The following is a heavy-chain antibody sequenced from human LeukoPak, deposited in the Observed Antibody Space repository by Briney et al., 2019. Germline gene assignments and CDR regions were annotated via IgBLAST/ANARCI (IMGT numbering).Heavy chain of an antibody. CDR3: AKDLRILPRITIFGPSDY. V-gene: IGHV3-48*01. CDR2: ISSSSHLI. CDR1: GFAFSSYN. D-gene: IGHD3-3*01. Sequence: GGSLRLSCAASGFAFSSYNMNWVRQAPGKGLEWVAYISSSSHLIYYAESVEGRFTISRDNSKNTLYLQMNSLRAEDTAVYYCAKDLRILPRITIFGPSDYWGQGTLVTVSS. J-gene: IGHJ4*02.